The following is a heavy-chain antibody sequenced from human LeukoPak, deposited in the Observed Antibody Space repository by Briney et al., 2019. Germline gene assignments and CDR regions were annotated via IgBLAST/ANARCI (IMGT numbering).Heavy chain of an antibody. CDR1: GGSISSYY. CDR3: ARETSSGYLPHFDY. D-gene: IGHD3-22*01. CDR2: IYYSGST. J-gene: IGHJ4*02. Sequence: PSETLSLTCTVSGGSISSYYWSWIRQPPGKGLEWIGYIYYSGSTNYNPSLKSRVTISVDTSKNQFSLKLSSVTAADTAVYYCARETSSGYLPHFDYWGQGTLVTVSS. V-gene: IGHV4-59*01.